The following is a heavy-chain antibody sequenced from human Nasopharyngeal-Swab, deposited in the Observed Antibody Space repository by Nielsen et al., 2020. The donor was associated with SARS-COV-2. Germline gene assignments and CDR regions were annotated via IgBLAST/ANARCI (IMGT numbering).Heavy chain of an antibody. CDR2: ISARGTST. V-gene: IGHV3-23*01. D-gene: IGHD3-10*01. CDR3: AREGQGTPIDF. Sequence: GESLKISCVASGFTFSNCAMSWARQAPGKGLEWVSTISARGTSTFYVDSVKGRFTISRDNSKNTLHVQMSSLRAEDTAVYYCAREGQGTPIDFWGQGTLVTVSS. CDR1: GFTFSNCA. J-gene: IGHJ4*02.